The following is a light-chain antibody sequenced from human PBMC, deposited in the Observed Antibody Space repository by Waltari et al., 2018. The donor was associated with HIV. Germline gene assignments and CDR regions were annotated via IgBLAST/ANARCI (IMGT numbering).Light chain of an antibody. CDR1: SSDIGPYKS. CDR2: EVS. J-gene: IGLJ2*01. V-gene: IGLV2-8*01. Sequence: QSALTQPPSASGSPGQSVTISCTGTSSDIGPYKSVSWYQQHPGKAPKLIISEVSKRPSGVPDRFSGSKSGNTASLTVSGLQAEDEADYYCTSYGGSNNVLFGGGTKLTVL. CDR3: TSYGGSNNVL.